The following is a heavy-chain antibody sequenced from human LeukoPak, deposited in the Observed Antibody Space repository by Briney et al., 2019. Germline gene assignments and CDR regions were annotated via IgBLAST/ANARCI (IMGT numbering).Heavy chain of an antibody. CDR1: GGSFSGYY. CDR3: AREVVVARHCDY. J-gene: IGHJ4*02. CDR2: INHSGST. Sequence: KPSETLSLTCAVYGGSFSGYYWSWIRQPPGKGLEWIGEINHSGSTNYNPSLKSRVTISVDTSKNQFSLKLSSVTAADTAVYYCAREVVVARHCDYWGQGTLVTVSS. V-gene: IGHV4-34*01. D-gene: IGHD2-15*01.